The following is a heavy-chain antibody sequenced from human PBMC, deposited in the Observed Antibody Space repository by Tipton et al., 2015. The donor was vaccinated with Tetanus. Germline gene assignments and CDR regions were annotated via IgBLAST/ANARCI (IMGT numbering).Heavy chain of an antibody. Sequence: TLSLTCAVHGGSFSDFFWSWIRQSPANGLEWIGEINYTGSANYNPSLKSRVTMSVDTSKKQISLQLNSVTAADTAVYYCAASVVRWFDPWGQGTRVTVSS. CDR3: AASVVRWFDP. V-gene: IGHV4-34*01. J-gene: IGHJ5*02. CDR2: INYTGSA. CDR1: GGSFSDFF. D-gene: IGHD2-2*01.